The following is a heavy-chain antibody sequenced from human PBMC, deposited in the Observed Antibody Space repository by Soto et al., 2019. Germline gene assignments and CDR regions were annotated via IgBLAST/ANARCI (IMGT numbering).Heavy chain of an antibody. CDR1: GYTFTRYD. J-gene: IGHJ6*02. CDR2: MNPNSGNT. Sequence: QVQLVQSGAEVKKPGASVKVSCKASGYTFTRYDINWVRQATGQGLEWMGWMNPNSGNTGYAQKFQGRVTMTRNTSIRTSYMELTSLRSEDTAVYYCAREKTSYGMDVWGQGTTVTVSS. V-gene: IGHV1-8*01. CDR3: AREKTSYGMDV.